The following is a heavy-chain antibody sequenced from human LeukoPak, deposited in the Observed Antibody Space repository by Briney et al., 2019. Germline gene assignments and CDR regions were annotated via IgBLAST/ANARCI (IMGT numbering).Heavy chain of an antibody. Sequence: GASVEVSCKASGYTFTSYGISWVRQAPGRGLEWMGWISAYNGNTNYAQKFQGRVTMTTDTSTSTAYMELTSLRSDDTAVYYCARDRVTMIVVVGLSNAFDIWGQGTMVTVSS. J-gene: IGHJ3*02. V-gene: IGHV1-18*01. D-gene: IGHD3-22*01. CDR1: GYTFTSYG. CDR3: ARDRVTMIVVVGLSNAFDI. CDR2: ISAYNGNT.